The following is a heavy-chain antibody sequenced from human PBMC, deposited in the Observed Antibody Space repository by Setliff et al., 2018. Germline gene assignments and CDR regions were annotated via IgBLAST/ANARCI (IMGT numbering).Heavy chain of an antibody. CDR2: INPDGSEK. D-gene: IGHD2-21*01. J-gene: IGHJ4*02. V-gene: IGHV3-7*01. CDR1: GFTYNNCW. CDR3: AKDVGFVVVKNIFDY. Sequence: PGGSLRLSCGASGFTYNNCWVSWVRQAPGKGLEWLASINPDGSEKYYVDSVKGRFIISRDNAKNSLSLQMNSLRNEDTAVYYCAKDVGFVVVKNIFDYWGQGTQVTVSS.